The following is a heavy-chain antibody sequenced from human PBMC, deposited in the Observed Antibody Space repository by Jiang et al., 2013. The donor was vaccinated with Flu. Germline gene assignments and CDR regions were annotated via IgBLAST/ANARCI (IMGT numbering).Heavy chain of an antibody. D-gene: IGHD3-22*01. CDR1: GYNFTSHW. V-gene: IGHV5-51*01. CDR2: IYPGDSDT. CDR3: ARLPTDDYYDSSTYYFDY. J-gene: IGHJ4*02. Sequence: GAEVKKPGESLKISCKGFGYNFTSHWINWVRQMPGKGLEWMGIIYPGDSDTRYSPSFQGQVTISADKSISTAYLQWSSLKASDTAMYYCARLPTDDYYDSSTYYFDYWGQGTLVTVSS.